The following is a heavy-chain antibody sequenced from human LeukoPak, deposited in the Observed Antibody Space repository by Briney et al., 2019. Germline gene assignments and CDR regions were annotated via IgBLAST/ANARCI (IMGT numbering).Heavy chain of an antibody. CDR3: VTGYYEPFDN. D-gene: IGHD3-3*01. V-gene: IGHV4-59*01. J-gene: IGHJ4*02. CDR1: CSSLSSYY. CDR2: ISDTGKT. Sequence: SETLSLTCSVSCSSLSSYYWGWIRQSPGKGLEWLGYISDTGKTDYNPSLKSRGTLSLDTSKNQFSLRVISVPTADTAVYYCVTGYYEPFDNWGQGTLVTVSS.